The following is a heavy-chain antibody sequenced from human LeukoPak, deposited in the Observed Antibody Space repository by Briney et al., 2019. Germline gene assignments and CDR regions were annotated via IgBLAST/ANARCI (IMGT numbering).Heavy chain of an antibody. D-gene: IGHD1-26*01. CDR3: ARFSIVGATEDY. V-gene: IGHV4-30-2*01. Sequence: PSETLSLTCTVSGGSISSGSYYWSWIWQPPGKGLEWIGYIYHSGSTYYNPSLKSRVTISVDRSKNQFSLKLSSVTAADTAVYYCARFSIVGATEDYWGQGTLVTVSS. J-gene: IGHJ4*02. CDR2: IYHSGST. CDR1: GGSISSGSYY.